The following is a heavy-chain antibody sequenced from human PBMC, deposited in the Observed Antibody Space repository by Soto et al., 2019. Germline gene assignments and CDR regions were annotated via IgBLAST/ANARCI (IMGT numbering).Heavy chain of an antibody. CDR1: GGSITSGDYY. J-gene: IGHJ4*02. Sequence: QVQLQESGPGLVKPSHTLSLTCTVSGGSITSGDYYWSWIRQPPGKGMEWIGYIYYSGSIYYNPSLNSRVTISVDTSKSQFSLKLSSVTAADTAVYYCARVGGFGATKIDYWGRGPLVTVSS. V-gene: IGHV4-30-4*01. D-gene: IGHD3-10*01. CDR3: ARVGGFGATKIDY. CDR2: IYYSGSI.